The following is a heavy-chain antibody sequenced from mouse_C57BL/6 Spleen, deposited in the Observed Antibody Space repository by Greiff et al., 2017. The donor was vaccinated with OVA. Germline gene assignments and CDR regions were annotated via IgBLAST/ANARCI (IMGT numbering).Heavy chain of an antibody. V-gene: IGHV3-6*01. D-gene: IGHD2-2*01. CDR3: GRNYYGYDVWFAY. J-gene: IGHJ3*01. Sequence: ESGPGLVKPSQSLSLTCSVTGYSITRGYYWNWIRQFPGNKLEWMGYISYDGSNNYNPSLKNRISIARDTSKNQFFLKLNSVTTEDTATYYGGRNYYGYDVWFAYWGQGTLVTVSA. CDR2: ISYDGSN. CDR1: GYSITRGYY.